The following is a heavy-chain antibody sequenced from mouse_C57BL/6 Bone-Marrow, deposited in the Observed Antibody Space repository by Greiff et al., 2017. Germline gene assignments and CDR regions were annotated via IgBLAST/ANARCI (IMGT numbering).Heavy chain of an antibody. J-gene: IGHJ2*01. V-gene: IGHV1-80*01. CDR3: ARDWDYSDY. Sequence: QVQLQQSGAELVKPGASVKISCKVSGYAFSTSWMNWVKQRPGKGLEWIGQIYPGDGDTNYNGKFKGKATLTADKSSSTAYMQLSSLTSEDSAVYFCARDWDYSDYWGQGTTLTVFS. D-gene: IGHD4-1*01. CDR2: IYPGDGDT. CDR1: GYAFSTSW.